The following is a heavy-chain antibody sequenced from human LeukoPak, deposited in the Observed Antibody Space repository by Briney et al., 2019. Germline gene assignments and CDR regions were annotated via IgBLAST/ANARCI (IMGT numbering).Heavy chain of an antibody. Sequence: GGSLRLSCAASGSTFSSYWMHWVRHAPGKGLVWVSRINSDGSSTSYADSVKGRFTISRDNAKNTLYLQMNSLRAEDTAVYYCARDYGDYSYYFDYWGQGTLVTVSS. J-gene: IGHJ4*02. V-gene: IGHV3-74*01. CDR3: ARDYGDYSYYFDY. CDR1: GSTFSSYW. CDR2: INSDGSST. D-gene: IGHD4-17*01.